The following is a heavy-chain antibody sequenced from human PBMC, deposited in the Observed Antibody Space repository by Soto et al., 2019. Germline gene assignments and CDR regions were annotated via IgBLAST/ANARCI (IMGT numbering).Heavy chain of an antibody. CDR3: ARDIRGAN. J-gene: IGHJ4*02. CDR2: INSGGSNI. CDR1: GFTFTDHY. V-gene: IGHV3-11*01. D-gene: IGHD3-10*01. Sequence: QVQLVESGGGLVKPGGSLRLSCTASGFTFTDHYMTWIRQAPGKGLEWVSYINSGGSNIYYADSVRGRFTISRDNAKNSVYLQMSSGGGGGGGGGECARDIRGANWGQGTLVIVSS.